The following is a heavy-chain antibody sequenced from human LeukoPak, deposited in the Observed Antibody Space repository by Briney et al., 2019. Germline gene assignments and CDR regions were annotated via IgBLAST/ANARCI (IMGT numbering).Heavy chain of an antibody. J-gene: IGHJ3*02. CDR3: AKPEGYCSSTSCSWGAFDI. V-gene: IGHV3-23*01. CDR2: ISGSGGST. D-gene: IGHD2-2*01. CDR1: GFTFSSYA. Sequence: GGSLRLSCAASGFTFSSYAMSWARQAPGKGLEWVSAISGSGGSTYYADSVKGRFTISRDNSKNTLYLQMNSLRAEDTAVYYCAKPEGYCSSTSCSWGAFDIWGQGTMVTVSS.